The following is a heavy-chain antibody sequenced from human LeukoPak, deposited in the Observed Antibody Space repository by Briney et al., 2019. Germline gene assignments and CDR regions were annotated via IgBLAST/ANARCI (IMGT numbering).Heavy chain of an antibody. CDR3: AREYCSTASCYNYYYSYYMDV. CDR1: GGSISSSSYY. J-gene: IGHJ6*03. CDR2: IYYSTST. Sequence: SETLSLTCTVSGGSISSSSYYWGWIRQPPGKGLEWIVSIYYSTSTYYNPSLKSRVTISVDTSKNQFSLKVSSVTAADTAVYYCAREYCSTASCYNYYYSYYMDVWAKGPRSPSP. D-gene: IGHD2-2*02. V-gene: IGHV4-39*07.